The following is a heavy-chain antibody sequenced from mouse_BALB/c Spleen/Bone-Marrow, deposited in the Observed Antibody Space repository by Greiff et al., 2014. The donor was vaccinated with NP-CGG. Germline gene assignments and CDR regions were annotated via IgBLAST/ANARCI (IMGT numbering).Heavy chain of an antibody. Sequence: VQVVESGAELVRPGASVKLSCKASGYTFTSYWINWVKQRPGQGLEWIGNIYPSDSYTNYNQKFKDKATLTVDKSSTTAYMQLSSPTSEDSAVYYCTRGVSSPYYFDYWGQGTTLTVSS. CDR2: IYPSDSYT. D-gene: IGHD1-1*01. CDR1: GYTFTSYW. CDR3: TRGVSSPYYFDY. J-gene: IGHJ2*01. V-gene: IGHV1-69*02.